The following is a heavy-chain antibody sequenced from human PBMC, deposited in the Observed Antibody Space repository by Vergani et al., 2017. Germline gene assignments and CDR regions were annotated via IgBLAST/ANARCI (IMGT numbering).Heavy chain of an antibody. CDR3: ATDNF. CDR2: IKSKVGGGTT. CDR1: GFTFNNAW. J-gene: IGHJ4*02. V-gene: IGHV3-15*01. Sequence: EVQLVESGGSLVKPGGSLRLSCAASGFTFNNAWMSWVRQAPGKGLEWVGRIKSKVGGGTTDYAAPVKGRFTISRDDSKNTLYLQMNSLKTEDTAMYYCATDNFWGQGTLVTVSS. D-gene: IGHD5-24*01.